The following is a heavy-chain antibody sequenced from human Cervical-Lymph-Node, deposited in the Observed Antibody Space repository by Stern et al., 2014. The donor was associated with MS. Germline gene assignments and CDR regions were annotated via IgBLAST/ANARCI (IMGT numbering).Heavy chain of an antibody. J-gene: IGHJ6*02. V-gene: IGHV3-30-3*01. D-gene: IGHD3-10*01. CDR3: ARAYYYGSGSFHYYYYYGMDV. CDR1: GFTFSSYA. CDR2: ISYDGSNK. Sequence: VQLVESGGGVVQPGRSLRLSCAASGFTFSSYAMHWVRQAPGKGLEWVAVISYDGSNKYYADSVKGRFTISRDNSKNTLYLQMNSLRAEDTAVYYCARAYYYGSGSFHYYYYYGMDVWGQGTTVTVSS.